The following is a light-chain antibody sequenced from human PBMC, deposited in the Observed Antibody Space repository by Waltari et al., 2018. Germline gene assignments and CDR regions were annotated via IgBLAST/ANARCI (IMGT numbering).Light chain of an antibody. CDR1: SENVDYLG. Sequence: QAGLPLPPSVSKGLGQTTTITCTGNSENVDYLGTSLLQLHQGHPPKLPFHRNNVRPSGISERFSASRSGNTASLTITGLQPEDEADYFCATWDRSLNMWLFGGGTKLTV. CDR2: RNN. J-gene: IGLJ3*02. CDR3: ATWDRSLNMWL. V-gene: IGLV10-54*04.